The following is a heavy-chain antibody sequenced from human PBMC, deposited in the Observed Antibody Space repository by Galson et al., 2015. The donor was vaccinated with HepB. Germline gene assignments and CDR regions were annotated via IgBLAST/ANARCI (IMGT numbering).Heavy chain of an antibody. CDR1: GGTFSSYA. CDR3: ARVTYSSSSGPTGIEDYYYYGMDV. V-gene: IGHV1-69*13. Sequence: SVKVSCKASGGTFSSYAISWVRQAPGQGLEWMGGIIPIFGTANYAQKFQGRVTITADESTSTAYMELSSLRSEDTAVYYCARVTYSSSSGPTGIEDYYYYGMDVWGQGTTVTVSS. J-gene: IGHJ6*02. D-gene: IGHD6-6*01. CDR2: IIPIFGTA.